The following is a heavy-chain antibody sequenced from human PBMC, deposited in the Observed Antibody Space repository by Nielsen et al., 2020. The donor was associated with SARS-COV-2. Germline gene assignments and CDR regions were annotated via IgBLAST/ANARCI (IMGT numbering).Heavy chain of an antibody. CDR1: GFTFSSYA. J-gene: IGHJ4*02. CDR3: ARDGSGWYIGY. CDR2: ISYDGSNK. V-gene: IGHV3-30-3*01. Sequence: GESLKMSCAASGFTFSSYAMHWVRQAPGKGLEWVAVISYDGSNKYYADSVKGRFTISRDNSKNTLYLQMNSLRAEDTAVYYCARDGSGWYIGYWGQGTLVTVSS. D-gene: IGHD6-19*01.